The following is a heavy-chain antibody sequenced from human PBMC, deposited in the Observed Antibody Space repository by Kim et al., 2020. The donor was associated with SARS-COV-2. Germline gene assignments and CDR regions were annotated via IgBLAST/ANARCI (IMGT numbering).Heavy chain of an antibody. J-gene: IGHJ4*02. CDR2: ISAYNGNT. V-gene: IGHV1-18*01. D-gene: IGHD6-19*01. CDR3: ARDLTVAGSSHGLVY. Sequence: ASVKVSCKASGYTFTSYGISWVRQAPGQGLEWMGWISAYNGNTNYAQKLQGRVTMTTDTSTSTAYMELRSLRSDDTAVYYCARDLTVAGSSHGLVYWGQGTLVTVSS. CDR1: GYTFTSYG.